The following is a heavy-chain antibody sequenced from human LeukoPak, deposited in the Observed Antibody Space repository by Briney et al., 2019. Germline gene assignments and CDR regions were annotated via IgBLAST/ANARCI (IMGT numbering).Heavy chain of an antibody. CDR3: AKDAPVNIVVVPAANS. CDR1: GFTFSSYA. J-gene: IGHJ4*02. Sequence: GGSLRLSCAASGFTFSSYAMSWVRQAPGKGLEWVSAISGSGGSTYYADSVKGRFTISRDNSKNTRYLQMNSLRAEDTAVYYCAKDAPVNIVVVPAANSWGQGTLVTVSS. CDR2: ISGSGGST. D-gene: IGHD2-2*01. V-gene: IGHV3-23*01.